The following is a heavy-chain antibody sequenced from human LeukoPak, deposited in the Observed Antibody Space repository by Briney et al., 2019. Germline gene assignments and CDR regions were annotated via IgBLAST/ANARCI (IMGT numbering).Heavy chain of an antibody. D-gene: IGHD3-16*01. J-gene: IGHJ4*02. CDR1: AGSTSGYY. CDR2: ILSTGNT. V-gene: IGHV4-59*01. CDR3: VRDTAAPMGGAATFDH. Sequence: SETLSLTCTVSAGSTSGYYWSWIRQTPGERLESIATILSTGNTNYNPSLHSRVRISVDTSKNQSSLKLRSVTPADTAVYYCVRDTAAPMGGAATFDHWGQGTLVTVSS.